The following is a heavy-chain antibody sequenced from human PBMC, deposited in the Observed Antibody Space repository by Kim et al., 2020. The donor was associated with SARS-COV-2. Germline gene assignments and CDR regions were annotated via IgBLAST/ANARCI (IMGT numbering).Heavy chain of an antibody. J-gene: IGHJ4*02. CDR3: AKDQQLAS. Sequence: GSSTSYADSVKGRFTISRDNAKNTLYLQMNSLRAEDTAVYYCAKDQQLASWGQGTLVTVSS. CDR2: GSST. D-gene: IGHD6-13*01. V-gene: IGHV3-74*01.